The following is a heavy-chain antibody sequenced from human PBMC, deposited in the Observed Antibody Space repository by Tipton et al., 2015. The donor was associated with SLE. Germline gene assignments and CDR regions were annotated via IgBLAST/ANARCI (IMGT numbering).Heavy chain of an antibody. Sequence: TLSLTCTVSGDSISTSNYFWAWIRQPPGQGLEWIGTISSSGDAFYNPSFKSRVTISVDTSKVQFSLRLTSLTAADTAVYYCAGTPWLVRFEYWGQGTLVNVS. V-gene: IGHV4-39*01. CDR1: GDSISTSNYF. D-gene: IGHD6-19*01. CDR2: ISSSGDA. J-gene: IGHJ4*02. CDR3: AGTPWLVRFEY.